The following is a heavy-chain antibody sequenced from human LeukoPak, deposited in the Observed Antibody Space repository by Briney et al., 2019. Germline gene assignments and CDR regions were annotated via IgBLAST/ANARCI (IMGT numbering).Heavy chain of an antibody. D-gene: IGHD3-22*01. Sequence: ASVKVSCKASGYTFTSYDINWVRQATGQGLEWMGWMNPNSGNTGYAQKFQGRVTMTRNTSISTAYMELSSLRSEDTAVYYCASDSSGYYKFDYWGQGTLVTVSS. CDR3: ASDSSGYYKFDY. V-gene: IGHV1-8*01. CDR1: GYTFTSYD. J-gene: IGHJ4*02. CDR2: MNPNSGNT.